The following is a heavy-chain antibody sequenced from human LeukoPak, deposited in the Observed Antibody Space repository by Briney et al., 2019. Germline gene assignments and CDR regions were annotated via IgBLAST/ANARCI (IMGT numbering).Heavy chain of an antibody. Sequence: SGGSLRLSCSASGFTFSRYPMHWVRQAPGKGLEYVSAVSGNGGTTYYADSVKGRFTISRGNSKNTLYLQMSSLRPEDTAVYYCARVRYFDWFIRPVDYWGQGTLVTVSS. J-gene: IGHJ4*02. D-gene: IGHD3-9*01. V-gene: IGHV3-64D*06. CDR2: VSGNGGTT. CDR3: ARVRYFDWFIRPVDY. CDR1: GFTFSRYP.